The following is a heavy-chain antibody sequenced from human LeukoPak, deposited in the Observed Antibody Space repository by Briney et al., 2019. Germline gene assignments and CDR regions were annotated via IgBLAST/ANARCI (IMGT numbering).Heavy chain of an antibody. CDR2: INPLLNIP. CDR1: GGTFISYG. Sequence: GASVKVSCKASGGTFISYGFSWIRQAPGQGLEWMGRINPLLNIPNYAQKFQGRLAITADKSTSTTYMDLTHLISDDTAVYYCARDGQVGHNYFDPWGQGTLVTVSS. CDR3: ARDGQVGHNYFDP. J-gene: IGHJ5*02. V-gene: IGHV1-69*04. D-gene: IGHD1-26*01.